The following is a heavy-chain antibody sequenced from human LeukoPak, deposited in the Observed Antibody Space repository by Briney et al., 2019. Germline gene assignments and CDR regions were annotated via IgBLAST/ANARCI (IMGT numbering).Heavy chain of an antibody. V-gene: IGHV1-69*13. D-gene: IGHD6-19*01. CDR2: IIPIFGTA. CDR1: GGTFSSYA. J-gene: IGHJ6*03. CDR3: ARGGWHRGLYYYYMDV. Sequence: SVKVSCKASGGTFSSYAISWVRQAPGQGLEWMGGIIPIFGTANYAQKFQGRVTITADESTSTAYMELSSLRSEDTAVYYCARGGWHRGLYYYYMDVWGKGTTVTISS.